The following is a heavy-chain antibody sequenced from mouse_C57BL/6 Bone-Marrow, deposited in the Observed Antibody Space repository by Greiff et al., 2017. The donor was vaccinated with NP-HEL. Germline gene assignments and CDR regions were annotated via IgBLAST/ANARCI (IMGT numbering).Heavy chain of an antibody. Sequence: QVQLKESGAELVKPGASVKLSCKASGYTFTSYWMHWVKQRPGQGLEWIGMIHPNSGSTNYNEKFKSKATLTVDKSSSTAYMQLSSLTSEDSAVYYCALITTVSYYYAMDYWGQGTSVTVSS. D-gene: IGHD1-1*01. V-gene: IGHV1-64*01. CDR1: GYTFTSYW. J-gene: IGHJ4*01. CDR2: IHPNSGST. CDR3: ALITTVSYYYAMDY.